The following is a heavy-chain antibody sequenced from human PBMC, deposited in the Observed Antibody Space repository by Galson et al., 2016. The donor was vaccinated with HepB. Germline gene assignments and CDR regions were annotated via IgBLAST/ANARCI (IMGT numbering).Heavy chain of an antibody. CDR2: IFWDDEK. D-gene: IGHD3-16*01. V-gene: IGHV2-5*02. CDR3: AHRGGLSPYWYFDF. J-gene: IGHJ2*01. Sequence: PALVKPTQTLTLTCTFSGFSLSASGVAVGWIRQPPGKALEWLALIFWDDEKLYSPSLQTRLTITKDTSKKQVVLTMTNMDPADTATYYCAHRGGLSPYWYFDFWGRGTLVAVSS. CDR1: GFSLSASGVA.